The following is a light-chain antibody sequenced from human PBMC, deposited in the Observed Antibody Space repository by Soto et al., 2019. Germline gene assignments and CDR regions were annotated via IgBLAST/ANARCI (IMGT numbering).Light chain of an antibody. Sequence: DIQMTQSPSTLSASVGDRVTITCRASQSVFKWLAWYQQKPGKAPKLLIYDISSLESGVPSRFSGSGSGTDFTLTISSLQPDDFATYYCQQYNTYSTFGQGTKLEIK. CDR2: DIS. V-gene: IGKV1-5*01. CDR3: QQYNTYST. CDR1: QSVFKW. J-gene: IGKJ2*01.